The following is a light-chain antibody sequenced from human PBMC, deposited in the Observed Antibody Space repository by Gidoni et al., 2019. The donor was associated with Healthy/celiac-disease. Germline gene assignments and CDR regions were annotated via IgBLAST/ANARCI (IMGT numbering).Light chain of an antibody. J-gene: IGKJ1*01. CDR2: WAS. Sequence: DIVMTQSPDSLAVSLGERATINCKSSQSVLYSSKNKNYLAWYQQKPGQPPKLLIYWASTRESGVPDRFSGSGSGTDVTLTISSLQAEDVAVYYCQQYYSTPSFGQGTKVEIK. V-gene: IGKV4-1*01. CDR1: QSVLYSSKNKNY. CDR3: QQYYSTPS.